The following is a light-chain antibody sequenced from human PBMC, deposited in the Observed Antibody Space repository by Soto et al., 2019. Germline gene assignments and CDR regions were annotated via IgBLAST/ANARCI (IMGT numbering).Light chain of an antibody. V-gene: IGLV7-43*01. J-gene: IGLJ2*01. Sequence: QAVVTQEPSLTVSPGGTVTLTCASNTGAVTNTYYPNWFQQKPGLAPRPLIYSTSNKHSWTPARFSGSLLGGKAALTLSGAQPADEAEYYCLLYYGGEPVFGGGTQLTVL. CDR3: LLYYGGEPV. CDR2: STS. CDR1: TGAVTNTYY.